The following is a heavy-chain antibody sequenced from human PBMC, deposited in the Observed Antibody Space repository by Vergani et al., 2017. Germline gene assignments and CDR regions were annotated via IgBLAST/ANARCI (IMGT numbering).Heavy chain of an antibody. J-gene: IGHJ6*03. CDR2: IYSGGST. CDR1: GFTVSSNY. CDR3: AREASKDIVVVPAADYMDV. V-gene: IGHV3-53*02. Sequence: EVQLVETGGGLIQPGGSLRLSCAASGFTVSSNYMSWVRQAPGKGLEWVSVIYSGGSTYYADSVKGRFTISRGNSKNTLYLQMNSLRAEDTAVYYCAREASKDIVVVPAADYMDVWGKGTTVTVSS. D-gene: IGHD2-2*01.